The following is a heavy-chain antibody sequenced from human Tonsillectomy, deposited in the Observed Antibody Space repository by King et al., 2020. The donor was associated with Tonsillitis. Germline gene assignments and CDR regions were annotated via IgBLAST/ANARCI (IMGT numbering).Heavy chain of an antibody. J-gene: IGHJ4*02. Sequence: VQLQESGPGLVKPSQTLSLTFAVSGCSMRSGGYSWSWIRQSPGKGPDWIGYIYFSGTTHYNPSLRGRVSISIDTSKNQFSLKLSSVTAADTAVHYCVSGGDYGGTDFDNWGQGTLVTVSS. CDR3: VSGGDYGGTDFDN. CDR1: GCSMRSGGYS. CDR2: IYFSGTT. V-gene: IGHV4-30-4*07. D-gene: IGHD4-23*01.